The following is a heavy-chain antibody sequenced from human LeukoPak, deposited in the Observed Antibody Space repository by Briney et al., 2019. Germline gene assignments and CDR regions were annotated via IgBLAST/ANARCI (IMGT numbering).Heavy chain of an antibody. D-gene: IGHD6-6*01. CDR2: INPSGGST. CDR1: GYTFTSYY. J-gene: IGHJ4*02. V-gene: IGHV1-46*01. CDR3: ARDVGGVAARPLSFDY. Sequence: ASVKVSCKASGYTFTSYYMHWVRQAPGQGLEWMGIINPSGGSTSYAQKFQGRVTMTRDMSTSTVYMELSSLRSEDTAVYYCARDVGGVAARPLSFDYWGQGTLVTVSS.